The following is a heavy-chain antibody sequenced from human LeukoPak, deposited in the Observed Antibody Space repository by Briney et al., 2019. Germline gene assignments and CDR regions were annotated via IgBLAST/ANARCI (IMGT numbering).Heavy chain of an antibody. J-gene: IGHJ6*02. CDR2: ISSSSSYI. CDR1: GFTVSSNF. Sequence: PGGSLRLSCAASGFTVSSNFMNWVRQAPGKGLEWVSSISSSSSYIYYADSVKGRFTISRDNAKNSLYLQMNSLRAEDTAVYYCARDLGVRFLEDPYYYYYGMDVWGQGTTVTVSS. CDR3: ARDLGVRFLEDPYYYYYGMDV. D-gene: IGHD3-3*01. V-gene: IGHV3-21*01.